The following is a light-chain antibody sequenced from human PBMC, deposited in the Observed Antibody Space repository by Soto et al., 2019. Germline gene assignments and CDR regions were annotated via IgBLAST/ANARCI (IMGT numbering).Light chain of an antibody. CDR2: GAS. CDR3: QQYDSWPWT. J-gene: IGKJ1*01. V-gene: IGKV3-20*01. Sequence: EIVLTQSPGTLSLSPGERATLSCRASQSVSSSSLAWYQQKPGQAPRLLIYGASTRATGFPARFSGSGSGTDFTLTISSLQSEDFAVYYCQQYDSWPWTFGQGTKVDIK. CDR1: QSVSSSS.